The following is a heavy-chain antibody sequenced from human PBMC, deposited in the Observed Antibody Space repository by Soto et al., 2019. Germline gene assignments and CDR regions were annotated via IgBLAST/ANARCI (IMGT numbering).Heavy chain of an antibody. CDR3: ARDLEIVVPAAIYY. V-gene: IGHV3-21*01. J-gene: IGHJ4*02. CDR1: GFTFSRYS. D-gene: IGHD2-2*01. Sequence: PGGSLRLSCAASGFTFSRYSMNCVRQAPGKGLEWVSSISSSSSYIYYADSVKGRFTISRDNAKNSLYLQMNSLRAEDTAVYYCARDLEIVVPAAIYYWGQGTLVTVSS. CDR2: ISSSSSYI.